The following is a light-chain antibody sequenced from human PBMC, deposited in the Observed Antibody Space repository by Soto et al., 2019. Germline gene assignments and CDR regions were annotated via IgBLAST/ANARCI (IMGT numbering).Light chain of an antibody. V-gene: IGKV1-5*03. CDR2: KAS. Sequence: DIQMTQSPSTLSASVGDRVTITCRASQSISSWLAWYQQKPGKAPKLLIYKASSLESGVPSRFSGSGSGTEFTLTISSLQPADFATYYCQQYNSYPYTFGQEPKVDIK. CDR1: QSISSW. CDR3: QQYNSYPYT. J-gene: IGKJ2*01.